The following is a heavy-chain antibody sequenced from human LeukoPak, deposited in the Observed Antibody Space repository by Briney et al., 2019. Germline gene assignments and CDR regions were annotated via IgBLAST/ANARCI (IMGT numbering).Heavy chain of an antibody. CDR3: ARSSGIGTTDY. V-gene: IGHV3-7*03. Sequence: GGSLRLSCAASEFTFSTYWMSWVRQAPGKALEWVANINYDGGQTYYVDSVRGRFTISRDNAKNSLYLQMNSLRVEDTAVYYCARSSGIGTTDYWGQGTLVIVSA. CDR2: INYDGGQT. CDR1: EFTFSTYW. D-gene: IGHD1-1*01. J-gene: IGHJ4*02.